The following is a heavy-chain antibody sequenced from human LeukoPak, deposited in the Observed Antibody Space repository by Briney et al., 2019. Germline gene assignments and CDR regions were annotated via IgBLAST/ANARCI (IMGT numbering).Heavy chain of an antibody. CDR2: IYSGGST. Sequence: GGSLRLSCAASGFTVSSNYMSWVRQAPGKGLEWVSVIYSGGSTYYADSVKGRFTISRDNSKNTLYLQMNSLRVEDTAVYYCARESFSTWFDPWGQGTLVTVSS. CDR3: ARESFSTWFDP. V-gene: IGHV3-66*01. J-gene: IGHJ5*02. CDR1: GFTVSSNY.